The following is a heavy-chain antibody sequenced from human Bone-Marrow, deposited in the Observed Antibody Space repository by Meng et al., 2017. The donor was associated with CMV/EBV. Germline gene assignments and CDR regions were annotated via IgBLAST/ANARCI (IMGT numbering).Heavy chain of an antibody. Sequence: SETLSLTCTVSGYSISSGYYWGWIRQPPGKGLEWIGSIYHSGSTYYNPSLKSRVTISVDTSKNQFSLKLSSVTAADTAVYYCARGRGNYDFWSGYPYYYGMDVWGQGTTVTVSS. D-gene: IGHD3-3*01. V-gene: IGHV4-38-2*02. CDR1: GYSISSGYY. CDR2: IYHSGST. CDR3: ARGRGNYDFWSGYPYYYGMDV. J-gene: IGHJ6*02.